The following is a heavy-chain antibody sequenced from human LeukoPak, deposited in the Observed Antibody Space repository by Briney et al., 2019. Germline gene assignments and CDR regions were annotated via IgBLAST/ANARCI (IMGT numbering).Heavy chain of an antibody. CDR2: IYYSGST. CDR1: GGSISSSGYY. Sequence: PSETLSLTCTVSGGSISSSGYYWGWICQPPGKGLEWIGTIYYSGSTYYNPSLKSRVTISVDTSKNQFSLKLSSVTAADTAVYYCARFRTLTTHFDYWGQGTLVTVSS. CDR3: ARFRTLTTHFDY. V-gene: IGHV4-39*01. D-gene: IGHD4-11*01. J-gene: IGHJ4*02.